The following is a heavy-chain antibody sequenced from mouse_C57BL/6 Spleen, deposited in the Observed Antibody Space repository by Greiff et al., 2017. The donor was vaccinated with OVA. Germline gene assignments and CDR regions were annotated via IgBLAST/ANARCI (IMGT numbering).Heavy chain of an antibody. V-gene: IGHV3-6*01. Sequence: EVKLQESGPGLVKPSQSLSLTCSVTGYSITSGYYWNWIRQFPGNKLEWMGYISYDGSNNYNPSLKNRISITRDTSKNQFFLKLNSVTTEDTATYYCARETAQAFDYWGQGTTLTVSS. CDR3: ARETAQAFDY. J-gene: IGHJ2*01. D-gene: IGHD3-2*02. CDR1: GYSITSGYY. CDR2: ISYDGSN.